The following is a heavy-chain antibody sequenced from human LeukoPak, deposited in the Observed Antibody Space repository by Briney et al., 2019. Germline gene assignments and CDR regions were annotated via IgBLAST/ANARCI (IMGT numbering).Heavy chain of an antibody. CDR3: ARGFGSSYRVQNWFDP. V-gene: IGHV3-30-3*01. CDR2: ISYDGNNK. J-gene: IGHJ5*02. Sequence: GGSLRLSCAASGFTFSSFAMHWVRQAPGKGLEWVAVISYDGNNKYYADSVKGRLTISRDNSKNTLYLQMNSLRAEDTALYYCARGFGSSYRVQNWFDPWGQGTLVTVSS. CDR1: GFTFSSFA. D-gene: IGHD1-26*01.